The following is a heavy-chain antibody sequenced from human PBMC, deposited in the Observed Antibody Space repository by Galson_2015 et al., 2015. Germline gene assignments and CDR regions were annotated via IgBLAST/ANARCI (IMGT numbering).Heavy chain of an antibody. CDR1: GGSISSRNW. Sequence: ETLSLTCAVSGGSISSRNWWSWVRQPPGKGLEWIGEIYHSGSTNYNPSLKSRVTISVDTSKNQFSLKLSSVSAADTAVYYCARVKLVDDFWSGYYPDAFDIWGQGTMVTVSS. CDR3: ARVKLVDDFWSGYYPDAFDI. D-gene: IGHD3-3*01. J-gene: IGHJ3*02. CDR2: IYHSGST. V-gene: IGHV4-4*02.